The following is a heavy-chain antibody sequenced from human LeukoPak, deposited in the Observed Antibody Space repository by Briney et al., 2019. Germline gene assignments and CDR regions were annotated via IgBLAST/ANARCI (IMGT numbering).Heavy chain of an antibody. V-gene: IGHV3-30-3*01. CDR3: ARDVSSGV. Sequence: GGSLRLSCAASGFTFSSYAMHWVRQAPGKGLEWVAVISYDGSNKYYADSVKGRFTISRDNSKNTLYLQMNSLRAEDTAVYYCARDVSSGVWGQGTLVTVSS. CDR2: ISYDGSNK. D-gene: IGHD6-19*01. CDR1: GFTFSSYA. J-gene: IGHJ4*02.